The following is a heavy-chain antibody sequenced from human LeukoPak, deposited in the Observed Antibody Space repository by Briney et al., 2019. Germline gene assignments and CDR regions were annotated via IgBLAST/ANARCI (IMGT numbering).Heavy chain of an antibody. CDR2: IIPIFGTA. J-gene: IGHJ6*03. D-gene: IGHD3-10*01. Sequence: GASVNVSCKASGGTFSSYAISWVRQAPGQGLEWMGGIIPIFGTANYAQKFQGRVTITTDESTSTAYMELSSLRSEDTAVYYCARDLVGRRYYGSGSYGGYYYYYMDVWGKGTTVTVSS. CDR3: ARDLVGRRYYGSGSYGGYYYYYMDV. V-gene: IGHV1-69*05. CDR1: GGTFSSYA.